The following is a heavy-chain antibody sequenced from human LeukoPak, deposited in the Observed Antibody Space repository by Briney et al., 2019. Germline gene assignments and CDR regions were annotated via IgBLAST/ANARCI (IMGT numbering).Heavy chain of an antibody. CDR3: ARVRSITAAAPQYYFDY. D-gene: IGHD6-13*01. J-gene: IGHJ4*02. CDR1: GGSISSYY. CDR2: IYYSGST. V-gene: IGHV4-59*08. Sequence: PSETLSLTCTVPGGSISSYYWSWSRQPPGKGLEWIGYIYYSGSTNYNPSLKSRVTIPVDTSKNQFSLQLSSVTAADTAVYYCARVRSITAAAPQYYFDYWGQGTLVTVSS.